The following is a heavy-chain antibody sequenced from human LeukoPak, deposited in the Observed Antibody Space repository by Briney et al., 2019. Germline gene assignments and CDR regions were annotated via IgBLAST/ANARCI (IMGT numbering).Heavy chain of an antibody. CDR3: ARGSDATYYYYMDV. V-gene: IGHV3-21*06. Sequence: PGGSLRLSCAASGFTFSSYSMNWVRQAPGKGLEWVSSISDSGSFIYYADSMKGRFTISRDNAKNSLYLQMNTLRAEDTAVYYCARGSDATYYYYMDVWGRGTTVTVSS. D-gene: IGHD5-24*01. CDR1: GFTFSSYS. J-gene: IGHJ6*03. CDR2: ISDSGSFI.